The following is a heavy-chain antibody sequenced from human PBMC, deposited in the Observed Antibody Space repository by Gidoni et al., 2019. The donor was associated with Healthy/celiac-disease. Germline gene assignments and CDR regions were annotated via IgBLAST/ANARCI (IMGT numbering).Heavy chain of an antibody. CDR1: GFTFSSYA. CDR3: AKSFHDYGGNFVIGKFDY. CDR2: ISGSGGST. J-gene: IGHJ4*02. Sequence: EVQLLESGGGLVRPGGSLRLPCAASGFTFSSYAWSWVRQAPGKGLEWVSAISGSGGSTYYADSVKGRFTISRDNSKNTLYLQMNSLRAEDTAVYYCAKSFHDYGGNFVIGKFDYWGQGTLVTVSS. D-gene: IGHD4-17*01. V-gene: IGHV3-23*01.